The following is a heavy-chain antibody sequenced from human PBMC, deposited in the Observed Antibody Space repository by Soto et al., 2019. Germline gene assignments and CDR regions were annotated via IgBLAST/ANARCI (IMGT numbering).Heavy chain of an antibody. Sequence: PGGSLRLSCAASGFTFSDYYMSWIRQAPGKGLEWVSYITSDGGTVYYADSVKGRFTISRDNAKSSLYLQMSSLTVDDTAVYYCGRRFYGSGSYIWGQGT. J-gene: IGHJ4*02. CDR3: GRRFYGSGSYI. CDR2: ITSDGGTV. CDR1: GFTFSDYY. D-gene: IGHD3-10*01. V-gene: IGHV3-11*01.